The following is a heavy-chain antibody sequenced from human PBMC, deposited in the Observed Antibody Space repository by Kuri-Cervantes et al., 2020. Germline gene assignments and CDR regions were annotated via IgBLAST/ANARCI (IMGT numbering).Heavy chain of an antibody. D-gene: IGHD2-2*01. Sequence: GESLKISCVASGFTFSSYAMHWVRQAPGKGLEWVAVISYDGSNKYYADSVKGRFTISRDNSKNTLYLQMNSLRAEDTAVYYCARGGEDIVVVPAAPLKDYYYYYYMDVWGKGTTVTVSS. V-gene: IGHV3-30-3*01. J-gene: IGHJ6*03. CDR3: ARGGEDIVVVPAAPLKDYYYYYYMDV. CDR1: GFTFSSYA. CDR2: ISYDGSNK.